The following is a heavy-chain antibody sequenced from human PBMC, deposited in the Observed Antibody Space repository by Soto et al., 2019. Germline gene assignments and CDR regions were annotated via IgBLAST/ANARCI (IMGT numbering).Heavy chain of an antibody. J-gene: IGHJ6*03. V-gene: IGHV4-39*01. Sequence: QLQLQESGPGLEKPSETLSLTCTVSGGSISSRNYYWGWIRQPPGKGLEWIGSVHYSGNTYYNPSLKSRVTMSVDTSKNQFSLKLSSVTAADTAVYYCARHSSSYDYMDVWGKGTTVTVS. CDR1: GGSISSRNYY. CDR2: VHYSGNT. CDR3: ARHSSSYDYMDV. D-gene: IGHD6-6*01.